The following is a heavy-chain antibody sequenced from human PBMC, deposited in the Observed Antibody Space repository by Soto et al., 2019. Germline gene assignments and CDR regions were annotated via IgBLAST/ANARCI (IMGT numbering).Heavy chain of an antibody. CDR1: GFTFSSYG. CDR2: IWYDGSNK. CDR3: AREWVVPAAMYKYYYYMDV. V-gene: IGHV3-33*01. Sequence: GGSLRLSCAASGFTFSSYGMHWVRQAPGKGLEWVAVIWYDGSNKYYADSVKGRFTISRDNSKNTLYLQMNSLRAEDTAVYYCAREWVVPAAMYKYYYYMDVWGKGTTVTVSS. J-gene: IGHJ6*03. D-gene: IGHD2-2*01.